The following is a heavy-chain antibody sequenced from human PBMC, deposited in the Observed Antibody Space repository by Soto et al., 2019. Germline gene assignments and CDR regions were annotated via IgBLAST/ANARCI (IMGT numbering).Heavy chain of an antibody. Sequence: QVQLVESGGGVVQPGRSLRLSCAASGFTFSSYGMHWVRQAPGKGLEWVAVIWYDGSNKYYADSVKGRFTISRDNSKNTLYLQMNRLRAEDTAVYYCARPPCSGGSCYVDYWGQGTLVTVSS. V-gene: IGHV3-33*01. CDR1: GFTFSSYG. CDR3: ARPPCSGGSCYVDY. D-gene: IGHD2-15*01. J-gene: IGHJ4*02. CDR2: IWYDGSNK.